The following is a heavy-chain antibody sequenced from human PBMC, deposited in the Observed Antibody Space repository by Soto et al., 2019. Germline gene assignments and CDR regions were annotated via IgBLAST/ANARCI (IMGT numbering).Heavy chain of an antibody. CDR3: VTHPFDF. CDR2: ISSSSSTI. V-gene: IGHV3-48*02. CDR1: GFTFSNYN. J-gene: IGHJ4*02. Sequence: EVQLVESGGDLVQPGGSLRLSCTASGFTFSNYNMNWVRQAPGKGLEWVSYISSSSSTIYYADSMQGRFSISRDNAKNSLYLQMNSLRDEDMAVYYCVTHPFDFWGQGTLVIVSS.